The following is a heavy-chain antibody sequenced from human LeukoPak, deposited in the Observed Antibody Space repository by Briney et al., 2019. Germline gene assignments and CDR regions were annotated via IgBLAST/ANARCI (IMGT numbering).Heavy chain of an antibody. CDR3: ARADACGDFAPENDAFDI. CDR2: ISSSGSTI. Sequence: KAGGSLRLSCAASGFTFSDYYMSWIRQAPGKGLEWVSYISSSGSTIYYADSVKGRFTISRDNAKNSLSLQMNSLRAEDTAVYYCARADACGDFAPENDAFDIWGQGTMVTVSS. CDR1: GFTFSDYY. J-gene: IGHJ3*02. D-gene: IGHD4-17*01. V-gene: IGHV3-11*01.